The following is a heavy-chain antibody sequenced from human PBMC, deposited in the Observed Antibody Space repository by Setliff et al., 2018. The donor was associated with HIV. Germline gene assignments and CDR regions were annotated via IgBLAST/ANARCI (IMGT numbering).Heavy chain of an antibody. D-gene: IGHD2-21*02. CDR1: GFTFKTYW. V-gene: IGHV3-7*01. CDR3: ARDPMKTSNVVTRWFFEY. J-gene: IGHJ4*02. Sequence: GGSLRLSCAASGFTFKTYWMSWVRQAPGKGLEWVANINQDGTEKQYVDSVTGRFTISRDNSKSSLHLQLNNLRVEDTAVYFCARDPMKTSNVVTRWFFEYWGQGKLVTVSS. CDR2: INQDGTEK.